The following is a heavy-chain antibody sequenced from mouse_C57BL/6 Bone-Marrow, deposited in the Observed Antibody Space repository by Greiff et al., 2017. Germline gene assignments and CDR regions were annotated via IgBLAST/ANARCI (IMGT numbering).Heavy chain of an antibody. CDR1: GFNIQNTY. J-gene: IGHJ4*01. Sequence: EVQLQQSVAELVRPGASVKLSCTASGFNIQNTYMHWVKQRPEQGLEWIGRIDPANGNTKYAPKFQGKATITADTSSNTAYLQLSSLTSEDTAIYYCARDEGYAMDYWGQGTSVTVSS. CDR3: ARDEGYAMDY. V-gene: IGHV14-3*01. CDR2: IDPANGNT.